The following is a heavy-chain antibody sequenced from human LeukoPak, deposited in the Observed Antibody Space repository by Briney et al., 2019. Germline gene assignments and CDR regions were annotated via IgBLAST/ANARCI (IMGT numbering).Heavy chain of an antibody. D-gene: IGHD3-3*01. J-gene: IGHJ4*02. CDR2: IYYSGST. V-gene: IGHV4-59*01. Sequence: TSETLSLTCTVSGGSISSYYWSWIRQPPGKGLEWIGYIYYSGSTNYNPSLKSRATISVDTSKNQFSLKLSSVTAADTAVYYCARGPYDFWSGYFLDYWGQGTLVTVSS. CDR3: ARGPYDFWSGYFLDY. CDR1: GGSISSYY.